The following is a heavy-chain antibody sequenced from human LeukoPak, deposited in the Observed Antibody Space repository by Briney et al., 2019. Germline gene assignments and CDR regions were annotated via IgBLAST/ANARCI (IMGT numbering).Heavy chain of an antibody. Sequence: GTLRLSCVASGFTFSTYGMSWVRQPPGKGLEWIGYIYYSGSTDYNPSLKSRVTISVDTSKNQFSLKLSSVTAADTAVYYCARGEYTAMAKVFDYWGQGTLVTVSS. CDR3: ARGEYTAMAKVFDY. D-gene: IGHD5-18*01. CDR1: GFTFSTYG. V-gene: IGHV4-59*12. J-gene: IGHJ4*02. CDR2: IYYSGST.